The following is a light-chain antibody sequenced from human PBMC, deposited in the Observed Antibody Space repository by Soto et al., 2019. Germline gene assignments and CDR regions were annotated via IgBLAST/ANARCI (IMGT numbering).Light chain of an antibody. Sequence: QSVLTQPPSVSAAPGQKVTISCSGSSSNIGSYYVSWYKQLSGSAPKLLMFDSNKRPSGIPDRFSGSKSGTSATLVITGLQTGDEADYYCGAWDSELSAAVFGGGTKVTVL. CDR1: SSNIGSYY. CDR2: DSN. J-gene: IGLJ2*01. CDR3: GAWDSELSAAV. V-gene: IGLV1-51*01.